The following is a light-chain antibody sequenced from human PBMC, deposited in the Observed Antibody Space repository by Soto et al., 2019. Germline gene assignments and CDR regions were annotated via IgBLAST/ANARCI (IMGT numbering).Light chain of an antibody. CDR3: QQSYIIPRA. CDR2: AAS. J-gene: IGKJ1*01. CDR1: QSIGSY. V-gene: IGKV1-39*01. Sequence: DIQMTQSPSSLSASVGDRVTITCRASQSIGSYVNWYQQKPGKATQLLIFAASSLQSGVPSRFTGSGYRTDFTLTISSLQPEDFATYYCQQSYIIPRAFGQGTTVEIK.